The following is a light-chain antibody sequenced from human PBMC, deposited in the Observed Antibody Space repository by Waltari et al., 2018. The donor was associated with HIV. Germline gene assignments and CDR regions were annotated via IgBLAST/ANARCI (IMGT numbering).Light chain of an antibody. V-gene: IGLV2-14*01. CDR3: SSYSRGALL. Sequence: QSVLTQPASVSGSPGQSLTLSCTGTTNDIGSYNYVSWYQQSPDKAPKLSIYEVSNRPSGVSSRFSGSKSGNTASLTISGLQAEDEAYYHCSSYSRGALLFGGGTKVTVL. CDR1: TNDIGSYNY. J-gene: IGLJ2*01. CDR2: EVS.